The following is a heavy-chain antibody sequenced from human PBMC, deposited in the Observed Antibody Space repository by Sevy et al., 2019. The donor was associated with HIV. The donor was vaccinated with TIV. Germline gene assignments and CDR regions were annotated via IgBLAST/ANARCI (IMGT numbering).Heavy chain of an antibody. V-gene: IGHV1-69*13. CDR1: GGTFSSYA. J-gene: IGHJ6*02. CDR2: IIPIFGTA. CDR3: ASDSYGGKYYYYGMDV. D-gene: IGHD3-10*01. Sequence: ASVKVSCKASGGTFSSYAISWVRQAPGQGLEWMGGIIPIFGTANYAQKFQGRVTITADESTSKAYMELSSLRSEDTAVYYCASDSYGGKYYYYGMDVWGQGTTVTVSS.